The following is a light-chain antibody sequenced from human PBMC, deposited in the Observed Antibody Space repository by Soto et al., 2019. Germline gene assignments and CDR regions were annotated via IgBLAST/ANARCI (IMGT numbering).Light chain of an antibody. Sequence: EIVMTQSPVTLSASPWESATLSCRASQSVDNNVAWYQQKPGQAPRLLIVGSFARATGIPARFSGSGSGSEFTLTISGLQSEDFAVYYCHQYNNWPPFTFGGGTKVDIK. CDR2: GSF. CDR3: HQYNNWPPFT. CDR1: QSVDNN. J-gene: IGKJ4*01. V-gene: IGKV3-15*01.